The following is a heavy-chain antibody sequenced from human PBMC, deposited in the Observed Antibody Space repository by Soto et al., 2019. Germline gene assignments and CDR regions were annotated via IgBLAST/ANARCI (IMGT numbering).Heavy chain of an antibody. V-gene: IGHV3-72*01. J-gene: IGHJ6*01. D-gene: IGHD3-3*01. CDR1: GFTSSDHN. Sequence: VQLVESGGGLVQPGGSLRLSCAASGFTSSDHNMDWVRQAPGKGLEWVGRSRDKANSYTTQYAASVRGRFTISRDDSKNSLYLQMNSLKTEDTAVYYCARTPQSGNDFHVW. CDR3: ARTPQSGNDFHV. CDR2: SRDKANSYTT.